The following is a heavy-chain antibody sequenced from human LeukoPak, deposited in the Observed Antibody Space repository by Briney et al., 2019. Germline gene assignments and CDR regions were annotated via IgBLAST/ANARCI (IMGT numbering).Heavy chain of an antibody. CDR1: GYSFTFYW. J-gene: IGHJ4*02. CDR3: ARQDGSGIYYFDN. CDR2: IYPGDCDI. D-gene: IGHD3-10*01. V-gene: IGHV5-51*01. Sequence: GESLKNSCKGSGYSFTFYWIAWVRQMSGKGLEWMGIIYPGDCDIRYSPWFQGQVSTSADKSINTAYLQWSSLEASDTAIYYCARQDGSGIYYFDNWGQGTLFTVSS.